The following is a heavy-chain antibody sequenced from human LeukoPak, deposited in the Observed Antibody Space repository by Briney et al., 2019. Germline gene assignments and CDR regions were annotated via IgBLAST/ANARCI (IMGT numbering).Heavy chain of an antibody. Sequence: SVKVSCKASGGTFSSYAISWVRQAPGQGLEWMGGIIPIFGTANYAHKFQGRGTITADESTSTAYMELSSLRSEDTAVYYCAREYYGSGSYDYWGQGTLVTVSS. CDR1: GGTFSSYA. J-gene: IGHJ4*02. V-gene: IGHV1-69*13. D-gene: IGHD3-10*01. CDR2: IIPIFGTA. CDR3: AREYYGSGSYDY.